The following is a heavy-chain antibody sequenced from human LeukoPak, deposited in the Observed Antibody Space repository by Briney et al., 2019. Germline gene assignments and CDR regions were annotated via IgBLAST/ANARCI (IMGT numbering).Heavy chain of an antibody. CDR1: GITLSNYG. V-gene: IGHV3-23*01. D-gene: IGHD3-22*01. CDR3: AKRGVVIRVILVGFHKEAYYFDS. J-gene: IGHJ4*02. CDR2: ISDSGGRT. Sequence: GRSMRLARAVYGITLSNYGMSWDRQAPGKGLEWVTGISDSGGRTNYADSVKGRFTISRDNPKNTLYLQMNSLRAEDTAVYFCAKRGVVIRVILVGFHKEAYYFDSWGQGALVTVSS.